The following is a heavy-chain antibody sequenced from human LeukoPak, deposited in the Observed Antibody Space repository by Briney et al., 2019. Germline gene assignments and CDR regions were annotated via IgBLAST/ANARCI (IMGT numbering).Heavy chain of an antibody. CDR3: ARDSVNCSTTSCSDYLDY. Sequence: SSETLSLTCTVSGGSISSSSYYWGWIRQPPGKGLEWIGSIYYSGSTYYNPSLKSRVTISVDASKNQFSLKLSSVTAADTAVYFCARDSVNCSTTSCSDYLDYWGQGTLVTVSS. J-gene: IGHJ4*02. V-gene: IGHV4-39*07. CDR2: IYYSGST. D-gene: IGHD2-2*01. CDR1: GGSISSSSYY.